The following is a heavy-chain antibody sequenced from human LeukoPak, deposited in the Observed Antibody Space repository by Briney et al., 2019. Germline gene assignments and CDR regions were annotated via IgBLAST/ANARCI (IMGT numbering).Heavy chain of an antibody. CDR2: IIPIFGTA. Sequence: SVKVSCKASGGTFSSYAISWVRQAPGQGLEWMGGIIPIFGTANYAQKFQGRVTITADESTRTAYMELSSLRSEDTAVYYCARQGRYCSSTSCYEPDYWGQGTLVTVSS. J-gene: IGHJ4*02. V-gene: IGHV1-69*13. CDR1: GGTFSSYA. D-gene: IGHD2-2*01. CDR3: ARQGRYCSSTSCYEPDY.